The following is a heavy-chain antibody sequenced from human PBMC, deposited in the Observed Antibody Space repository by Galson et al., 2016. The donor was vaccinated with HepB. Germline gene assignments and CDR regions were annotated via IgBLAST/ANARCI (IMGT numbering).Heavy chain of an antibody. J-gene: IGHJ4*02. CDR3: AAGNYVVVD. CDR2: IYSGGRT. Sequence: SLRLSCAVSGFTINNNYMSWVRQAPGKGLEWVSLIYSGGRTDYADSVKGRFTISRDNSKNTRYLQMNSLSAEDTAVYYCAAGNYVVVDWGQGTLVTVSS. CDR1: GFTINNNY. D-gene: IGHD2-15*01. V-gene: IGHV3-53*01.